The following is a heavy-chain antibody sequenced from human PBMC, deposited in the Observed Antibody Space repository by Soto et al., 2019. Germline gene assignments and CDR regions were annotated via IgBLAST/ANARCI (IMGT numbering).Heavy chain of an antibody. CDR1: GFTPTTTP. CDR2: ISGTASRT. J-gene: IGHJ4*02. Sequence: PVGSLSLSCAASGFTPTTTPLSWVRQPPGKGLEWVTTISGTASRTYYVDSVKGRFFISRDNSKNTVTLQMNNLTLDDTAVYYCATSFRYFDNWGQGTRVTVSS. V-gene: IGHV3-23*01. D-gene: IGHD3-9*01. CDR3: ATSFRYFDN.